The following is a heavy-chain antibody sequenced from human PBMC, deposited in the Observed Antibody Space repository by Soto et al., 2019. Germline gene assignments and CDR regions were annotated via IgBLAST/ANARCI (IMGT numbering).Heavy chain of an antibody. CDR3: ARAALETDAFDI. V-gene: IGHV1-2*04. Sequence: ASVKVSCKVSGYTLTELSMHWVRQAPGKGLEWMGWINPNSGGTNYAQKFQGWVTMTRDTSISTAYMELSRLRSDDTAVYYCARAALETDAFDIWGKGTMVTVSS. J-gene: IGHJ3*02. CDR2: INPNSGGT. D-gene: IGHD5-18*01. CDR1: GYTLTELS.